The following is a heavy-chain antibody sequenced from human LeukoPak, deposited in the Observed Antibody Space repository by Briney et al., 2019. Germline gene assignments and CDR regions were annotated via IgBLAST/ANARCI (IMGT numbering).Heavy chain of an antibody. J-gene: IGHJ5*02. CDR1: GPFFSGYY. CDR3: ARVGLGRWFDP. V-gene: IGHV4-34*01. CDR2: INHRGCT. Sequence: PSATLSLTCAVYGPFFSGYYWSWLRQPPGKGLEWLGEINHRGCTNYNPSRKSRGTIAVGTSKNQFSLQPSSVPAADTAVYYCARVGLGRWFDPWGQGTLVTVSS.